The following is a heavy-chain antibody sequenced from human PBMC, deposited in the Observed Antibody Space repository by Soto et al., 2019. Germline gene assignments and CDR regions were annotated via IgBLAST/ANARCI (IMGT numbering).Heavy chain of an antibody. D-gene: IGHD2-8*01. CDR3: ARDKVSTLISFDY. V-gene: IGHV5-51*01. Sequence: GESLNLSRTGSGYSFTNNWIGWVRQVPGKGLEWMGIIYPADSDTSSSSPFQGQVTISVDKSISTGYLQWSSLKASDTSIYYCARDKVSTLISFDYWGQGTLVTVSS. CDR2: IYPADSDT. J-gene: IGHJ4*02. CDR1: GYSFTNNW.